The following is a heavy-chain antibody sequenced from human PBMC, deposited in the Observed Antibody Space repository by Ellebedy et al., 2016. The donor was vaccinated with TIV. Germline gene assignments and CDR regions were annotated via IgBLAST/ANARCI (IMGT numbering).Heavy chain of an antibody. J-gene: IGHJ4*02. CDR2: IYSGVSGGST. CDR3: ARRGYCSGGSCASVPFDY. Sequence: GESLKISCAASGFSLNVNYMSWVRQAPGKGLEWVSIIYSGVSGGSTYYADSVKGRFTISRDNSKNTLYLQMNSLRAEDTAVYYCARRGYCSGGSCASVPFDYWGQGTLVTVSS. V-gene: IGHV3-66*02. D-gene: IGHD2-15*01. CDR1: GFSLNVNY.